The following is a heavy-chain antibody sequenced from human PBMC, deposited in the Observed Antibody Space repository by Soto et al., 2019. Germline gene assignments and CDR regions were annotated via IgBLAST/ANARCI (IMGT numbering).Heavy chain of an antibody. CDR2: ISFDGSIE. CDR3: AKDDSEYSNYWSSFDY. V-gene: IGHV3-30*18. D-gene: IGHD4-4*01. Sequence: GGSLRLSCSTSGFTFSHFGMAWVRQAPGKGLEWVAVISFDGSIEYYADSVKGRFTISRNNYKGTLSLQMNDLRAEDTAMYYCAKDDSEYSNYWSSFDYWGQGTQVTVSS. J-gene: IGHJ4*02. CDR1: GFTFSHFG.